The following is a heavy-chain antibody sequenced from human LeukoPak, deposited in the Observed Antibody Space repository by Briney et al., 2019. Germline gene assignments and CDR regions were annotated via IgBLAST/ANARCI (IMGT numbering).Heavy chain of an antibody. V-gene: IGHV1-58*02. CDR2: IVVGSGNT. D-gene: IGHD2-21*01. Sequence: SVKVSCKASGFTFTSSAMQWVRQARGQRLEWIGWIVVGSGNTNYAQKFQERVTITRDMSTSTAYMELSILRSEDTAVYYCAADLKDVVDRVPAYYFDYWGQGTLVTVSS. CDR1: GFTFTSSA. CDR3: AADLKDVVDRVPAYYFDY. J-gene: IGHJ4*02.